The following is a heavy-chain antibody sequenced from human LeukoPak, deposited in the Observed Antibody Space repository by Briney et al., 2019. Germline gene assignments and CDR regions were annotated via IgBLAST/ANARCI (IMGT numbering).Heavy chain of an antibody. Sequence: KPSETLSLTCAVYGGSFSGYYWSWIRQPPGKGLEWIGEINHSGSTNYNPSLKSRVTISVDTSKNQFSLKLSSVTAADMAVYYCARGNILTGYNFDYWGQGTLVTVSS. CDR3: ARGNILTGYNFDY. CDR1: GGSFSGYY. J-gene: IGHJ4*02. CDR2: INHSGST. D-gene: IGHD3-9*01. V-gene: IGHV4-34*01.